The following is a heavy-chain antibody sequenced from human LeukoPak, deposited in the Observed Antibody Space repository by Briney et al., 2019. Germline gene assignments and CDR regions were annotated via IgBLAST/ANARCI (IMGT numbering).Heavy chain of an antibody. J-gene: IGHJ6*04. D-gene: IGHD6-13*01. Sequence: PSETLSLTCAVYGGSFSGYYWSRIRQPPGKGLEWIGEINHSGSTNYNPSLKGRVTISVDTSKNQFSLKLSSVTAADTAVYYCARLGSWYYYNIKMDVWGKGTTVTVSS. CDR1: GGSFSGYY. CDR3: ARLGSWYYYNIKMDV. V-gene: IGHV4-34*01. CDR2: INHSGST.